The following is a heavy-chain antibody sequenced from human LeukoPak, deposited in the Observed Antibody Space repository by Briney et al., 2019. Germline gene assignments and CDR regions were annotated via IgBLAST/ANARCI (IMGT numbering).Heavy chain of an antibody. J-gene: IGHJ4*02. CDR1: GGSFSGYY. Sequence: PSETLTLTCAVYGGSFSGYYWSWIRQPPGKGLEWIGEINHSGSTNYNPSLKSRVTISVDTSKNQFSLKLSSVTAADTAVYYCARGRGGYSYGGFDDWGQGTLVTVSS. D-gene: IGHD5-18*01. V-gene: IGHV4-34*01. CDR3: ARGRGGYSYGGFDD. CDR2: INHSGST.